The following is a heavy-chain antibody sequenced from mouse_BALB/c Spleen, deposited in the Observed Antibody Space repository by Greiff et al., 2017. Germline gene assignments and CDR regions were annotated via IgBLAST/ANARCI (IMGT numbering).Heavy chain of an antibody. CDR2: IDPSDSYT. J-gene: IGHJ2*01. D-gene: IGHD2-1*01. CDR1: GYTFTSYW. Sequence: QVHVKQPGAELVKPGASVKLSCKASGYTFTSYWMHWVKQRPGQGLEWIGEIDPSDSYTNYNQKFKGKATLTVDKSSSTAYMQLSSLTSEDSAVYYCARGGNYYWGQGTTLTVSS. V-gene: IGHV1-69*02. CDR3: ARGGNYY.